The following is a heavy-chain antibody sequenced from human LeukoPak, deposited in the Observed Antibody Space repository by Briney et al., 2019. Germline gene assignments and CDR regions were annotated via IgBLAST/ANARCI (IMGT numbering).Heavy chain of an antibody. D-gene: IGHD6-19*01. J-gene: IGHJ3*02. Sequence: SETLYLTCTVSGGSISSYYWSWIRQPAGKGLEWIGRIYTSGSTNYNPSLKSRVTMSVDTSKNQFSLKLSSVTAADTAVYYCARDSNSSGWQLVPTGAFDIWGQGTMVTVSS. CDR2: IYTSGST. CDR1: GGSISSYY. CDR3: ARDSNSSGWQLVPTGAFDI. V-gene: IGHV4-4*07.